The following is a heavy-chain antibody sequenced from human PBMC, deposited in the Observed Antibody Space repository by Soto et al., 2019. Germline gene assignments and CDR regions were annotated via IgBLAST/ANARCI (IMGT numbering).Heavy chain of an antibody. CDR2: INPNSGGT. CDR1: GYTFTGYY. D-gene: IGHD3-3*01. Sequence: SVKVSCKASGYTFTGYYMHWVRQAPGQGLEWMGWINPNSGGTNYAQKFQGWVTMTRDTSISTAYMELSRLRSDDTAVYYCARGDSSRAEWLLHRSYYYYGMDVWGQGNTVTVPS. CDR3: ARGDSSRAEWLLHRSYYYYGMDV. J-gene: IGHJ6*02. V-gene: IGHV1-2*04.